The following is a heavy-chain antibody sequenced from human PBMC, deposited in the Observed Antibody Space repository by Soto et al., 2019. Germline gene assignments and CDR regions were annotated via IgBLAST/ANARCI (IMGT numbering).Heavy chain of an antibody. D-gene: IGHD5-18*01. J-gene: IGHJ5*01. CDR1: GDSVTSVNYY. V-gene: IGHV4-61*01. Sequence: SETASLTCTVSGDSVTSVNYYWSWIRQPPGKGMEWIGYIYYSGNTNYSPSLKSGVTMSLDRSNNQFSLNLSSVTAADMAVYYFALIPVDTSIIYWLDXCGQGIPITGSX. CDR2: IYYSGNT. CDR3: ALIPVDTSIIYWLDX.